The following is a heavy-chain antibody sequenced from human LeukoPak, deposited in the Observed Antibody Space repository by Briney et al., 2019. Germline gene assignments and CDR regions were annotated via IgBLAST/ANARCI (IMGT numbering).Heavy chain of an antibody. CDR3: AKDMTHDPVAFDI. CDR1: GFTFDDYA. CDR2: ISWSSGSI. V-gene: IGHV3-9*01. Sequence: GGSLRLSCAASGFTFDDYAMHWVRQAPGKGLEWVSGISWSSGSIGYADSVKGRFTISRDNAKNSLYLQMNSLRAEDTALYYCAKDMTHDPVAFDIWGQGTMVTVSS. J-gene: IGHJ3*02.